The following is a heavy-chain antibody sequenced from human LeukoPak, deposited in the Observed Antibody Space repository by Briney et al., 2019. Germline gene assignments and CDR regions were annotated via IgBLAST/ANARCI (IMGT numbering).Heavy chain of an antibody. CDR3: ARDSGRAMVRGVIEYYFDY. Sequence: GGSLRLSCAASGFTFSSYAMSWVRQAPGKGLEWVSTSSGSGGSTYYADSVKGRLTISRDNSKNTLYLQMNSLRAEDTAVYYCARDSGRAMVRGVIEYYFDYWGQGTLVTVSS. D-gene: IGHD3-10*01. CDR2: SSGSGGST. J-gene: IGHJ4*02. V-gene: IGHV3-23*01. CDR1: GFTFSSYA.